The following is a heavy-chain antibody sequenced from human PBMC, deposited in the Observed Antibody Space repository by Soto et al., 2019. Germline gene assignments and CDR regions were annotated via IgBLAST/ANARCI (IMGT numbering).Heavy chain of an antibody. CDR3: AKDRRSPIFGVVAALMFYYQDMDV. J-gene: IGHJ6*02. V-gene: IGHV3-9*01. CDR2: ISWNSDFI. D-gene: IGHD3-3*01. Sequence: EVQLVESGGGLVRPGRSLRLSCAASGFTFDDYAMHWVREAPGKGLEWVSGISWNSDFIAYADSVKGRFTVSRDNANNLLSLQMNSLRADDTALYYCAKDRRSPIFGVVAALMFYYQDMDVWGHGTTVTVSS. CDR1: GFTFDDYA.